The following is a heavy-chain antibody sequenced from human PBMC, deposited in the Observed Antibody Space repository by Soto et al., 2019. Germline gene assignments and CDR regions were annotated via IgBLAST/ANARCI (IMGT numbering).Heavy chain of an antibody. CDR3: ARSKRGTIFFFQAEDGMRACSTVSAFLLNRSSDL. V-gene: IGHV4-30-4*01. Sequence: PPGKSLEWIGYIYYSGSTYYNPSLKSRVTIGVDTSKKQFSLKLSSVTAADTAVYYCARSKRGTIFFFQAEDGMRACSTVSAFLLNRSSDL. CDR2: IYYSGST. J-gene: IGHJ2*01. D-gene: IGHD3-3*01.